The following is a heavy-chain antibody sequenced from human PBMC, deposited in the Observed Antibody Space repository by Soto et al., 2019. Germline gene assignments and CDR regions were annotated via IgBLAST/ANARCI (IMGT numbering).Heavy chain of an antibody. D-gene: IGHD6-19*01. V-gene: IGHV3-30-3*01. Sequence: GGSLRLSCAASGFTFSSYAMHWVRQAPGKGLEWVAVISYDGSNKYYADSVKGRFTISRDNSKNRLYLQMNSLRAEDTAVYYCARGGAYSSGWHDAFDIWGQGTMVTVSS. CDR2: ISYDGSNK. CDR3: ARGGAYSSGWHDAFDI. CDR1: GFTFSSYA. J-gene: IGHJ3*02.